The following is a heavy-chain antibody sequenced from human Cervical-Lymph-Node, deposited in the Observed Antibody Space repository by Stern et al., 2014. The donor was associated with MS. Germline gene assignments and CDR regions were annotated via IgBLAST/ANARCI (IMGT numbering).Heavy chain of an antibody. V-gene: IGHV4-39*01. CDR1: GDSISSYTHY. J-gene: IGHJ4*02. Sequence: QVQLQESGPGLVKPSETLSLTCAVSGDSISSYTHYWAWIRQPPGKGLEWIGSVYYSGDTYYNPSLKSPVTISVDTSKNHFPRGLTSVTAADTAVYYCAKHACTGAACPFDLWGQGTLVTVSS. CDR3: AKHACTGAACPFDL. D-gene: IGHD2-8*02. CDR2: VYYSGDT.